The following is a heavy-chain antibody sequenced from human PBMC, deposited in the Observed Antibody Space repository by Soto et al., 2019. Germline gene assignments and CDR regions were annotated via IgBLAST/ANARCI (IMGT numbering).Heavy chain of an antibody. CDR1: GFTFSDYY. Sequence: QVQLVESGGGLVKPGGSLRLSCAASGFTFSDYYMTWIRQAPGKGLEWIPYISNAGGATSYADSVKGRFTISRDNAKNSLFLQMNNLRAEDTAVYYCARRGSTVTFTYWGQGTLVTVSS. D-gene: IGHD4-17*01. CDR2: ISNAGGAT. CDR3: ARRGSTVTFTY. V-gene: IGHV3-11*01. J-gene: IGHJ4*02.